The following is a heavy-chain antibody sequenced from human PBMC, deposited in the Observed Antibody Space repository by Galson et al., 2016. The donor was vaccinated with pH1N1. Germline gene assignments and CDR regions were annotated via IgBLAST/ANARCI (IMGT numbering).Heavy chain of an antibody. J-gene: IGHJ4*02. D-gene: IGHD5-12*01. CDR2: ILYDGTNE. V-gene: IGHV3-30*04. CDR3: ARDSEYSGHEGFH. CDR1: GFTFTSYA. Sequence: SLRLSCAASGFTFTSYAMHRVRQAPSKGLEWVAVILYDGTNEYYADSVKGRFTISRDKTQSTVYLQMNSLRTEDTAVYYCARDSEYSGHEGFHWAQGTLVIVSS.